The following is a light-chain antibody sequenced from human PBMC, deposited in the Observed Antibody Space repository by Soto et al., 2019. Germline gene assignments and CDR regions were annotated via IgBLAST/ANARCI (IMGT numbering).Light chain of an antibody. CDR2: NAS. V-gene: IGKV3-11*01. Sequence: EIVLTQSPATLSLSPGERATLSCRASQSVSKYLAWYQQKPGQAPRLLIYNASNRATGIPVRFSGSGSGTEFTLTISSLEPEDFAVYFCQQYGSSPLTFGGGTKVDIK. CDR1: QSVSKY. J-gene: IGKJ4*01. CDR3: QQYGSSPLT.